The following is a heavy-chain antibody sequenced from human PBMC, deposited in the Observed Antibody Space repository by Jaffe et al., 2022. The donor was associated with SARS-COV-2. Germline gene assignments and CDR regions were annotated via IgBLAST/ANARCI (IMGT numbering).Heavy chain of an antibody. D-gene: IGHD1-26*01. J-gene: IGHJ3*02. CDR1: GFTFDDYA. CDR2: ISWNSGSI. Sequence: EVQLVESGGGLVQPGRSLRLSCAASGFTFDDYAMHWVRQAPGKGLEWVSGISWNSGSIGYADSVKGRFTISRDNAKNSLYLQMNSLRAEDTALYYCAKDLKWELLSGAFDIWGQGTMVTVSS. CDR3: AKDLKWELLSGAFDI. V-gene: IGHV3-9*01.